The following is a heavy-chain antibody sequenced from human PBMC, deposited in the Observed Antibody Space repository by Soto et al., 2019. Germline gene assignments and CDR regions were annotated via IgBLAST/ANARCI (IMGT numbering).Heavy chain of an antibody. Sequence: GGSLRLSCAASGFTFSSYWMHWVRQAPRKGLVWVSRINSDGSSTSYADSVKGRFTISRDNAKNTLYLQMNSLRAEDTAVYYCARDKVAETKVGWFDPWGQGTLVTVSS. D-gene: IGHD2-15*01. CDR2: INSDGSST. CDR3: ARDKVAETKVGWFDP. CDR1: GFTFSSYW. V-gene: IGHV3-74*01. J-gene: IGHJ5*02.